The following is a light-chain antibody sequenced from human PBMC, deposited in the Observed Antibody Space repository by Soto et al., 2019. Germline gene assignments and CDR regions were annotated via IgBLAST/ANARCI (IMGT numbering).Light chain of an antibody. J-gene: IGKJ1*01. V-gene: IGKV3-15*01. CDR1: QSVSSN. CDR3: QQYNNWPPWT. CDR2: GAS. Sequence: EIVMTQSPATLSVSPGERATLSCRASQSVSSNLAWYQQKPGQAPRLLIYGASTRATGIPARFSGSGSGTELNLTISSLQYEDFAVYYCQQYNNWPPWTVGQGTKVEIK.